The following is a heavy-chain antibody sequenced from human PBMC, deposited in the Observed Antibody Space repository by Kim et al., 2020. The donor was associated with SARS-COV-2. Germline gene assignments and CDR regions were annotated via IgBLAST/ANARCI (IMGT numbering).Heavy chain of an antibody. CDR3: ARDHDYDNSPGVDLDS. Sequence: DSLKGRFTISRNNAKKSLYLQMNSLRAEDTAVYYGARDHDYDNSPGVDLDSWGQGTLVTVSS. V-gene: IGHV3-11*01. J-gene: IGHJ4*02. D-gene: IGHD3-22*01.